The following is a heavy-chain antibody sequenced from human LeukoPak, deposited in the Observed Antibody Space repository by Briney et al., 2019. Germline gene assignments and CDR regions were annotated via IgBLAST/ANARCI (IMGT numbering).Heavy chain of an antibody. Sequence: PGGSLRLSCSASAFTFSSYWMTWVRQAPGKGLEWVATIKEDGSDKYYVDSVRGRFTISRDNAENSLHLQMNSLRAEDTALYYCVRDGIRDIPGIITIRYDYWGQGTLVTVSS. D-gene: IGHD3-10*01. CDR1: AFTFSSYW. J-gene: IGHJ4*02. CDR2: IKEDGSDK. CDR3: VRDGIRDIPGIITIRYDY. V-gene: IGHV3-7*05.